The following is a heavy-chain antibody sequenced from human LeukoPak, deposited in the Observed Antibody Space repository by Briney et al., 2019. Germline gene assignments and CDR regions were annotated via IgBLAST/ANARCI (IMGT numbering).Heavy chain of an antibody. J-gene: IGHJ4*02. V-gene: IGHV3-23*01. D-gene: IGHD1-26*01. Sequence: PGGSLRLSCAASGFTFKSYAMSWVRQAPGKGLEWVSAVRAGGDYTYYADSVKGRFTISRDNSKNTLYLQMNSLRAEDTAVYYCARRSGSYVDNWGQGTLVTVSS. CDR1: GFTFKSYA. CDR2: VRAGGDYT. CDR3: ARRSGSYVDN.